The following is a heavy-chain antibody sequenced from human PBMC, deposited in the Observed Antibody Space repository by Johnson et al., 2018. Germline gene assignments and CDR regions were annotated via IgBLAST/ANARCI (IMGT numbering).Heavy chain of an antibody. J-gene: IGHJ6*03. CDR3: TRQQKVRGVIYYMDV. CDR2: IRSKANSYAT. Sequence: EVQLVETGGGLVQPGGSLKLSCAASGFTFSGSAMHWVRQASGKGLVWVGRIRSKANSYATAYAVSVKGRLTNSRDDSKNTAYLQMTSLKTEDTAVYYCTRQQKVRGVIYYMDVWGKGTTVTVSS. D-gene: IGHD3-10*01. CDR1: GFTFSGSA. V-gene: IGHV3-73*01.